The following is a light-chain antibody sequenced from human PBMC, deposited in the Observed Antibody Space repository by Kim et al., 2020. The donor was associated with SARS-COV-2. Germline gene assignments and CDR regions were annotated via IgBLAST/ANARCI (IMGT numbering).Light chain of an antibody. CDR3: QSYDSSLSGSKV. Sequence: VTITCTGGSSNIVAGYDVHWYQQLPGTAPKLLIYANSNRPSGVPDRFSGSKSGTSASLAITGLQAEDEADYYCQSYDSSLSGSKVFGGGTQLTVL. V-gene: IGLV1-40*01. CDR2: ANS. CDR1: SSNIVAGYD. J-gene: IGLJ2*01.